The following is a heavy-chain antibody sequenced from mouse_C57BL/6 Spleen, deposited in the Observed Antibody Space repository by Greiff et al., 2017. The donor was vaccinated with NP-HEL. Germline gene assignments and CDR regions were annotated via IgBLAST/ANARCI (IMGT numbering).Heavy chain of an antibody. CDR1: GYTFTDYE. J-gene: IGHJ3*01. V-gene: IGHV1-15*01. CDR3: TRSLGTWFAY. CDR2: IDPETGGT. Sequence: VQLQQSGAELVRPGASVTLSCKASGYTFTDYEMHWVKQTPVHGLEWIGAIDPETGGTAYNQKFKGKAILTADKSSSTAYMELRSLTSEDSAVYYCTRSLGTWFAYWGKGTLVTVSA.